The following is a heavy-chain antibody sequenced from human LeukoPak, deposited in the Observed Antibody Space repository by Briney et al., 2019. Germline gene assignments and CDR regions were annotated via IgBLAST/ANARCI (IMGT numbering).Heavy chain of an antibody. CDR1: GYTLTELS. J-gene: IGHJ4*02. CDR2: INTNNGNT. Sequence: ASVKVSCKVSGYTLTELSMHWVRQAPGKGLEWMGWINTNNGNTDSAQKFQGRVTMTTDTSTTTAFMELRSLRSDDTAVYYCARHDNHHTYFDYWGQGTLVTVSS. D-gene: IGHD1-14*01. V-gene: IGHV1-18*01. CDR3: ARHDNHHTYFDY.